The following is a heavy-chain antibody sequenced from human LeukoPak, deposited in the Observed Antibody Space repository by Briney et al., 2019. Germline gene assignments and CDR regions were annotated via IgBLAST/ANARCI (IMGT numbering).Heavy chain of an antibody. J-gene: IGHJ4*02. CDR2: FDPEDGET. CDR1: GYTLTELS. D-gene: IGHD1-26*01. V-gene: IGHV1-24*01. Sequence: GASVKVSCKASGYTLTELSMHWVRQAPGKGLEWMGGFDPEDGETIYAQKFQGRVTMTEDTSTDTAYMELSSLRSEDTAVYYCATAPIVGATFFDYWGQGTLVTVSS. CDR3: ATAPIVGATFFDY.